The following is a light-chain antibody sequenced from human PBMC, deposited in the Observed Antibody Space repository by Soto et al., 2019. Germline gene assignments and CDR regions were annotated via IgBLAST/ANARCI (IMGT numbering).Light chain of an antibody. J-gene: IGLJ2*01. CDR1: TGTVTSGHF. CDR3: VLSYGGPRV. V-gene: IGLV7-46*01. CDR2: ETI. Sequence: QTVVTQEPSLTVPPGGTVTLTCGSSTGTVTSGHFPYWFQQKPGQAPRTLIYETINRHSWTPARFSGSLLGGKAALTRSGALPEDEADYYCVLSYGGPRVFGGGTKLTVL.